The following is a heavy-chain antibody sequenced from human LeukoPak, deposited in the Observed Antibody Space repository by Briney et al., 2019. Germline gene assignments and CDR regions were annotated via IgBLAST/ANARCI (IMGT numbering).Heavy chain of an antibody. Sequence: SETLSLTCTVSGGSISSSSYYWGWIRQPPGKGLEWIGSIYYSGSTYYNPSFKSRVTISVDTSKNQFSLKLSSVTAADTAVYYCARDSHYSSSSSDYWGQGTLVTVSS. J-gene: IGHJ4*02. V-gene: IGHV4-39*07. CDR2: IYYSGST. CDR1: GGSISSSSYY. D-gene: IGHD6-13*01. CDR3: ARDSHYSSSSSDY.